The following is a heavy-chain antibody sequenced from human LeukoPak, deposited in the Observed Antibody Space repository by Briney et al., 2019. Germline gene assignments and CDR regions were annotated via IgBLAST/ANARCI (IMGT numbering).Heavy chain of an antibody. CDR1: GGTFSSYA. D-gene: IGHD5-24*01. J-gene: IGHJ4*02. CDR3: ARGRWLQPIDY. V-gene: IGHV1-69*13. Sequence: WASVKVSCKASGGTFSSYAISWVRQAPGQGLEWMGGIIPIFGTANYAQEFQGRVTITADESTSTAYMELSSLRSEDTAVYYCARGRWLQPIDYWGQGTLVTVSS. CDR2: IIPIFGTA.